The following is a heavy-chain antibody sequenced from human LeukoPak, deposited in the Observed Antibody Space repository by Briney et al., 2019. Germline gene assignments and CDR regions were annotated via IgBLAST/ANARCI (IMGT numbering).Heavy chain of an antibody. D-gene: IGHD5-12*01. CDR3: ARENIVATIYGKNYYYGMDV. V-gene: IGHV1-18*01. CDR2: ISAYNGNT. CDR1: GYTFTSYG. Sequence: ASVTVSCKASGYTFTSYGISWVRQPPGQGLEWMGWISAYNGNTNYAQKLQGRVTMTTDTSTSTAYMELRSLRSDDTAVYYCARENIVATIYGKNYYYGMDVWGQGTTVTVSS. J-gene: IGHJ6*02.